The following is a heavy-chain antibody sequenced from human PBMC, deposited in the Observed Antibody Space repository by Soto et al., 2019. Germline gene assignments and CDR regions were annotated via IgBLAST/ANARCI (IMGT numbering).Heavy chain of an antibody. D-gene: IGHD3-10*01. V-gene: IGHV3-33*01. CDR2: IWYDGSNK. CDR3: ARDPNDPITMVRGVTSWNYYYGMDV. J-gene: IGHJ6*02. Sequence: GGSLRLSCAASGFTFSSYGMHWVRQAPGKGLEWVAVIWYDGSNKYYADSVKGRFTISRDNSKNTLYLQMNSLRAEDTAVYYCARDPNDPITMVRGVTSWNYYYGMDVWGQGTTVTVSS. CDR1: GFTFSSYG.